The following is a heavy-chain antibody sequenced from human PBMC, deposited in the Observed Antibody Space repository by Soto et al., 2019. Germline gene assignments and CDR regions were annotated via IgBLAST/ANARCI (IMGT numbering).Heavy chain of an antibody. J-gene: IGHJ4*02. CDR2: ILSKAGNYAT. CDR3: IRGGSLYYYDY. V-gene: IGHV3-73*01. CDR1: GFIFSGSA. Sequence: EVQLVESGGGLVQHGGSLKLSCAASGFIFSGSAVHWVRQASGKGLEWVGRILSKAGNYATAYPASMKGRFTISRDDSENTAFLQMNSLKTEDTSVYYCIRGGSLYYYDYWGQGTLVAVSS.